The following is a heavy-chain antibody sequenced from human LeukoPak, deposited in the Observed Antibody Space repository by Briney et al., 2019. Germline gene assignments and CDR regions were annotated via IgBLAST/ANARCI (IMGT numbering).Heavy chain of an antibody. CDR3: ARVPPYYYGSGSHFDY. Sequence: GGSLRLSCAASGFTFSSYAMSWVRQAPGKGLEWVANIKQDGSEKYYVDSVKGRFTISRDNAKNSLYLQMNSLRAEDTAVYYCARVPPYYYGSGSHFDYWGQGTLVTVSS. V-gene: IGHV3-7*01. J-gene: IGHJ4*02. CDR2: IKQDGSEK. CDR1: GFTFSSYA. D-gene: IGHD3-10*01.